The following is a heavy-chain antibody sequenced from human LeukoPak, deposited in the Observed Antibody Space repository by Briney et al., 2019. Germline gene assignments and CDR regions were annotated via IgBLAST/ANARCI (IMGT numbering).Heavy chain of an antibody. CDR3: ARSRMSDAFDI. CDR1: GYTFTGYY. Sequence: ASVKISCKASGYTFTGYYMHWVRQAPGHGLEWMGWINLNIGDRNYAQKFQGRVTMTRDTSISTAYMELSRLRSDDTALYYCARSRMSDAFDIWGQGTMVTVSS. D-gene: IGHD2-2*01. CDR2: INLNIGDR. V-gene: IGHV1-2*02. J-gene: IGHJ3*02.